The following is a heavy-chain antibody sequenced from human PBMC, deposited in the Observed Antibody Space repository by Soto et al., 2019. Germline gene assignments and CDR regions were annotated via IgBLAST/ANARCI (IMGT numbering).Heavy chain of an antibody. D-gene: IGHD6-13*01. V-gene: IGHV3-33*01. CDR1: GFTFSSYG. CDR2: IWYDGSNK. Sequence: GGSLRLSCAASGFTFSSYGMHWVRQAPGKGLEWVAVIWYDGSNKYYADSVKGRFTISRDNSKNTLYLQMNSLRAEDTAVYYCARDSVAYSSPMGGMDVWGQGTTVTVSS. CDR3: ARDSVAYSSPMGGMDV. J-gene: IGHJ6*02.